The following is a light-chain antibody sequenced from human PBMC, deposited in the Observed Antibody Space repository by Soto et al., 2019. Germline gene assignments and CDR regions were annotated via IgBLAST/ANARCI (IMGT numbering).Light chain of an antibody. CDR1: SSDVGGYNY. CDR2: DVS. Sequence: QSALTQPASVSGSPGQSITISCTGTSSDVGGYNYFSWYQQQPGTAPKLMIYDVSNRPSGVSNRFSGSKSGKTASLTISGLQAEDEDDYYCSSYTSSSTRVFGTGTKVTVL. V-gene: IGLV2-14*01. J-gene: IGLJ1*01. CDR3: SSYTSSSTRV.